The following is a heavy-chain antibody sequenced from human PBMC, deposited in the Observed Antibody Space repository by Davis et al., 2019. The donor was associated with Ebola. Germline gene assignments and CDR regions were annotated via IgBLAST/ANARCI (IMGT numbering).Heavy chain of an antibody. V-gene: IGHV3-48*04. D-gene: IGHD3-3*01. J-gene: IGHJ5*02. CDR3: AREAAYNFWSGYQNNWFDP. CDR1: GFTFSSYA. CDR2: ISSSSSTI. Sequence: GGSLRLSCAASGFTFSSYAMSWVRQAPGKGLEWVSYISSSSSTIYYADSVKGRFTISRDNAKNSLFLQMNSLRAEDTAVYYCAREAAYNFWSGYQNNWFDPWGQGTLVTVSS.